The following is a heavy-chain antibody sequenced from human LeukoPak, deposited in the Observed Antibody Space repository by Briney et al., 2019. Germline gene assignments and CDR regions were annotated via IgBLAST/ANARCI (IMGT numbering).Heavy chain of an antibody. D-gene: IGHD6-19*01. J-gene: IGHJ6*02. CDR3: AKDFRYSSGPYGMDV. CDR2: ISGSGGST. V-gene: IGHV3-23*01. Sequence: PGGSLRLSCAASGFTFSSYAMSWVRQAPGKGLEWVSAISGSGGSTYYADSVKGRFTISRDNSKNTLYLQMNSLRAEDTALYYCAKDFRYSSGPYGMDVWGQGTTVTVSS. CDR1: GFTFSSYA.